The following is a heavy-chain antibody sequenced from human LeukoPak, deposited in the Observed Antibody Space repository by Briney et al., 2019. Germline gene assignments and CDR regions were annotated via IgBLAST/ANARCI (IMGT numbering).Heavy chain of an antibody. V-gene: IGHV1-18*04. Sequence: ASVKVSCKASGYTFTSYGISWVRQAPGQGLEWMGWISAYNGNTNYAQKLQGRVTMTTDTSTSTAYMELRSLRSDDTAVYYCASDHCSGGSCYPPNWFDPWGPGTLVTVSS. CDR2: ISAYNGNT. CDR1: GYTFTSYG. CDR3: ASDHCSGGSCYPPNWFDP. D-gene: IGHD2-15*01. J-gene: IGHJ5*02.